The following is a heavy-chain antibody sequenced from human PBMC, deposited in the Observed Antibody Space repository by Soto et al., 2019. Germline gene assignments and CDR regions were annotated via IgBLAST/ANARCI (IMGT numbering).Heavy chain of an antibody. CDR1: GGSISSGGYY. CDR2: IYYSGST. J-gene: IGHJ4*02. D-gene: IGHD2-15*01. CDR3: ARSLTVVTGVDY. V-gene: IGHV4-31*02. Sequence: SETLSLTCTVSGGSISSGGYYWSWIRQHPGKGLEWIGYIYYSGSTHYNPSLKSRVTISVDTSKNQFSLKLSSVTAADTAVYYCARSLTVVTGVDYWGQGTLVTVSS.